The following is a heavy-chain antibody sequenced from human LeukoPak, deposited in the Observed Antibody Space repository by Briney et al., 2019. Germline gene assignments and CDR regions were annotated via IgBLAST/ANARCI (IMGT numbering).Heavy chain of an antibody. CDR3: ARATYSGSLASYGMDV. D-gene: IGHD5-12*01. J-gene: IGHJ6*02. V-gene: IGHV3-7*04. Sequence: GGSLRLSREVSGFTFGNYWMSWVRQAPGKGLEWVANIKHDGSEKDYVQSVKGRFTISRDNAKNSLYLQMNSLRAEDTAVYYCARATYSGSLASYGMDVWGQGTTVTVSS. CDR2: IKHDGSEK. CDR1: GFTFGNYW.